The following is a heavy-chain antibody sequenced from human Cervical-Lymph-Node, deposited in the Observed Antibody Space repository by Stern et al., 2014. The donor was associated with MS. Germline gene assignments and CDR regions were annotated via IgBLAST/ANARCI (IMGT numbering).Heavy chain of an antibody. CDR2: ISYDGTKT. V-gene: IGHV3-30-3*01. Sequence: QVQLVQSGGGVVQPGRSLRLSCVATGFNFSSYAMQWVRQDPGKGLEWIAVISYDGTKTYYADSVKGRFTISRDNSKNTVFLQMNSLRPEDTADYYCARDLIWFGELDWGAMDVWGQGSTVTVSS. J-gene: IGHJ6*02. CDR3: ARDLIWFGELDWGAMDV. CDR1: GFNFSSYA. D-gene: IGHD3-10*01.